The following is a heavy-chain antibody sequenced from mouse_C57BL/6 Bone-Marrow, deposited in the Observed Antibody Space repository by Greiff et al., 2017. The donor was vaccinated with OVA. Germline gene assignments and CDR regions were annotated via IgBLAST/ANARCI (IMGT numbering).Heavy chain of an antibody. J-gene: IGHJ2*01. V-gene: IGHV1-59*01. D-gene: IGHD2-5*01. Sequence: QVQLQQPGAELVRPGPSVKLSCKASGYTFTSYWMHWVKQRPGQGLEWIGVIDPSDSYTNYNQKFKGKATLTVDTSSSTAYMQLSSLTSEDSAVYYCAYYSNFYYFDYWGQGTTLTVSS. CDR2: IDPSDSYT. CDR1: GYTFTSYW. CDR3: AYYSNFYYFDY.